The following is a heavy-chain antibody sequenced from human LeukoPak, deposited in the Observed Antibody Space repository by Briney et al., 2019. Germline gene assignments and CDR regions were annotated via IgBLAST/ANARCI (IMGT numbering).Heavy chain of an antibody. Sequence: SETLSLTCTVSGGSISSSSYYWGWIRQPPGKGLEWIGSIYYSGSTYYNPSLKSRVTISVDTSKNQFSLKLSSVTAADTAVYYCARDRLLDGDCVSDYWGQGTLVTVSS. J-gene: IGHJ4*02. V-gene: IGHV4-39*07. D-gene: IGHD2-21*02. CDR1: GGSISSSSYY. CDR2: IYYSGST. CDR3: ARDRLLDGDCVSDY.